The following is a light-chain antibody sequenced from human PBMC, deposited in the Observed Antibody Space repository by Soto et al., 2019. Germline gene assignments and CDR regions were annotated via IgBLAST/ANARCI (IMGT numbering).Light chain of an antibody. J-gene: IGKJ4*01. CDR2: DTS. Sequence: VLTQSPATLSLSPGERATLSCRASQNVRSYLAWYQQKPGQAPRLLLYDTSNRATDIPARFSGSGSGTDFTLTISSLEPEDFAVYHCQQRSDLVTFGGGTKVEIK. CDR1: QNVRSY. V-gene: IGKV3-11*01. CDR3: QQRSDLVT.